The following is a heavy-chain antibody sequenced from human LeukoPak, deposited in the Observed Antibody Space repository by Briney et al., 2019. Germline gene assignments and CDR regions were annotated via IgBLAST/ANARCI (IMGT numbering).Heavy chain of an antibody. V-gene: IGHV4-30-2*02. CDR1: GGSISSGGYY. CDR3: ARRAEGNYYDSSGYSYYFDY. D-gene: IGHD3-22*01. J-gene: IGHJ4*02. Sequence: SETLSLTCTVSGGSISSGGYYWSWIRQPPGKGLEWIGYIYHSGSTYYNPSLKSRVTISVDTSKNQFSLKLSSVTAADTAVYYCARRAEGNYYDSSGYSYYFDYWGQGTLVTVSS. CDR2: IYHSGST.